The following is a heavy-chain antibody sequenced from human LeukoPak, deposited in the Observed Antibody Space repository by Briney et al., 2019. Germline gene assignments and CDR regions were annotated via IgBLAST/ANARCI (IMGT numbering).Heavy chain of an antibody. CDR1: GYRFTDYY. D-gene: IGHD4-11*01. Sequence: ASVKVSCKASGYRFTDYYVHWVRQAPARGLEWMAWINPNDGTTNYAQKFQGRVTMITDTSISTAYMELSNLRSDDTAVYYCARTSDYYNYYFDYWGQGTPVTVSS. V-gene: IGHV1-2*02. CDR2: INPNDGTT. CDR3: ARTSDYYNYYFDY. J-gene: IGHJ4*02.